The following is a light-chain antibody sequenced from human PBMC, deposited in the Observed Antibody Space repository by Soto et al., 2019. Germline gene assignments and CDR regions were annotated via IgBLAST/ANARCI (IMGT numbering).Light chain of an antibody. Sequence: QSVLTQPASVSWSPGQSITISCHGTSSDVGGYNYVSWYQQHPGKAPKLMISGVSNRPSGVSNRFSGSKSGNTASLTISGLQTEDEDDYYCISYKTSVTYVFGTGTKVTVL. V-gene: IGLV2-14*01. J-gene: IGLJ1*01. CDR1: SSDVGGYNY. CDR3: ISYKTSVTYV. CDR2: GVS.